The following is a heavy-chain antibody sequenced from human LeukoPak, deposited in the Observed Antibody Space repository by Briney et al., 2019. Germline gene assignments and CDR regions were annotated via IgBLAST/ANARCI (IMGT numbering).Heavy chain of an antibody. D-gene: IGHD4-17*01. CDR1: GFTFSIYE. V-gene: IGHV3-48*03. J-gene: IGHJ3*02. CDR3: ARDRTTVTIDVAFDI. Sequence: GRSLRLSCAASGFTFSIYEMNWVRQAPGKGLEWVSYISSSGSIIYYADSVKGRFTISRDNAKNSLYLQMNSLRAEDTAVYYCARDRTTVTIDVAFDIWGQGTMVTVSS. CDR2: ISSSGSII.